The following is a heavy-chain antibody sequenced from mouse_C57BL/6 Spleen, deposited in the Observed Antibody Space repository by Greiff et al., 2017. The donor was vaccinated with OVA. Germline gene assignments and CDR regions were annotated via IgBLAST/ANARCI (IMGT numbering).Heavy chain of an antibody. V-gene: IGHV5-17*01. CDR3: ARKEPRYFDV. J-gene: IGHJ1*03. Sequence: EVKVVESGGGLVKPGGSLKLSCAASGFTFSDYGMHWVRQAPEKGLEWVAYISSGSSTIYYADTVKGRFTISRDNAKNTLFLQMTSLRSEDTAMYYCARKEPRYFDVWGTGTTVTVSS. CDR2: ISSGSSTI. CDR1: GFTFSDYG.